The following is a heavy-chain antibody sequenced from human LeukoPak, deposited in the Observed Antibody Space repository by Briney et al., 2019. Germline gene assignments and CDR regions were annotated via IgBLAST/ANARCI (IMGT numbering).Heavy chain of an antibody. CDR3: AGASINGVVIDATSFDL. Sequence: GGSLRLSCAVSGFIGSDGYMNWVRQAPGKGLEWLSVIYRGGATYYADSVKGRFIISRDSSKNTWHLQLNSLRAEDTAVYYCAGASINGVVIDATSFDLWGQGTLVIVSS. J-gene: IGHJ4*02. D-gene: IGHD2-2*01. CDR2: IYRGGAT. V-gene: IGHV3-66*01. CDR1: GFIGSDGY.